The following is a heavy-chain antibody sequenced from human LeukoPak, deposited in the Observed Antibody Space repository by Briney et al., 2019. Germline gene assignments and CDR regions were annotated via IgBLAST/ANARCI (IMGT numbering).Heavy chain of an antibody. V-gene: IGHV4-59*01. J-gene: IGHJ4*02. CDR2: FHYSGST. D-gene: IGHD3-16*01. Sequence: SETLSLTCAVSGDSISSYYWSWIRQPPGKGLEWIGYFHYSGSTNYSPSLKSRVTISIDTSKNQFSLKVSSVTAADTAVYYCARGGLGYFDYWGQGTLVTVSS. CDR1: GDSISSYY. CDR3: ARGGLGYFDY.